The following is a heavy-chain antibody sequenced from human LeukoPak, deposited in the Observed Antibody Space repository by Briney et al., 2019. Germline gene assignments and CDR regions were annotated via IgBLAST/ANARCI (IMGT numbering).Heavy chain of an antibody. V-gene: IGHV1-18*01. Sequence: ASVKVSCKASGYTFTSYDINWVRQATGQGLEWMGWISAYNGNTNYAQKLQGRVTMTTDTSTSTAYMELRSLRSDDTAVYYCARDLVVVPAATDAFDIWGQGTMVTVSS. CDR1: GYTFTSYD. D-gene: IGHD2-2*01. CDR3: ARDLVVVPAATDAFDI. CDR2: ISAYNGNT. J-gene: IGHJ3*02.